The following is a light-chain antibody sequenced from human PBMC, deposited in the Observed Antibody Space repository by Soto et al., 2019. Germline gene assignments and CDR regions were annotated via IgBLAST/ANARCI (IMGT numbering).Light chain of an antibody. V-gene: IGLV1-44*01. CDR2: GSD. J-gene: IGLJ2*01. CDR3: AAWDDSLDGPT. CDR1: TSNIGTYT. Sequence: QSVLSQPPSTSGTPGQRVTISCSGGTSNIGTYTVSWYKQFPETAPRLLIYGSDRRPSGVPDRFSGSKSGTSASLSIGGLHSEDEAHYYCAAWDDSLDGPTFGGGTKVTVL.